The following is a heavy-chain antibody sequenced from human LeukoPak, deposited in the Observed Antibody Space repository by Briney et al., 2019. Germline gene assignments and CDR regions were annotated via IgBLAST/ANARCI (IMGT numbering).Heavy chain of an antibody. CDR2: INAGNGNT. V-gene: IGHV1-3*01. J-gene: IGHJ6*02. D-gene: IGHD3-9*01. Sequence: GASVKVSCKASGYTFTSYAMHWVRQAPGQRLEWMGWINAGNGNTKYSQKFQGRVTITRDTSASTAYMELSSLRSEDTAVYYCARGSVLRYFDWLRDYYYGMDVWGQGTTVTVSS. CDR3: ARGSVLRYFDWLRDYYYGMDV. CDR1: GYTFTSYA.